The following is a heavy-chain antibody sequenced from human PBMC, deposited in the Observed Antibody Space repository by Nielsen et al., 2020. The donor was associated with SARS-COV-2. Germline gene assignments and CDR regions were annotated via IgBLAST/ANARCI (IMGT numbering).Heavy chain of an antibody. CDR2: ISNDESKI. Sequence: ISCAASGFTFSSYGMHWVRQAPGKGLEWVALISNDESKIYYSDSVKGRFTISRDNSNKSLYLQMNSLRPEDTAVYYCTSEMATWGQGTPVTVSS. CDR3: TSEMAT. CDR1: GFTFSSYG. V-gene: IGHV3-30*03. D-gene: IGHD5-24*01. J-gene: IGHJ4*02.